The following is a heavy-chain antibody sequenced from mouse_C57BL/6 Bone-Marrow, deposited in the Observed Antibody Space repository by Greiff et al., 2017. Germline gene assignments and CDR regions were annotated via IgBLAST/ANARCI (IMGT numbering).Heavy chain of an antibody. CDR3: ARRITTVVAPYYFDY. CDR1: GYTFTSYW. J-gene: IGHJ2*01. CDR2: IHPTSGST. Sequence: QVQLQQPGAELVKPGASVKLSCKASGYTFTSYWMHWVKQRPGQGLEWIGMIHPTSGSTNYNEKFKSKATLTVDKSSSPAYMQLSSLTSEDSAVYYCARRITTVVAPYYFDYWGQGTTLTVSS. V-gene: IGHV1-64*01. D-gene: IGHD1-1*01.